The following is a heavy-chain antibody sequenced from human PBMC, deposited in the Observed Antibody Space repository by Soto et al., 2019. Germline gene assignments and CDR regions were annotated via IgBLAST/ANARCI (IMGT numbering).Heavy chain of an antibody. Sequence: QLQLQESGPGLVKPSETLSLTCRVSDGSMNSDSSYWGWIRQPPGKGLEWIGVINHSGITYRHLFLKGRVTMYVYASRNHFSLKLTSMTAADTAVYYCARLGGYVSVGYYYLWDSWGQGTLVTVSS. J-gene: IGHJ4*02. D-gene: IGHD3-22*01. CDR2: INHSGIT. CDR3: ARLGGYVSVGYYYLWDS. CDR1: DGSMNSDSSY. V-gene: IGHV4-39*01.